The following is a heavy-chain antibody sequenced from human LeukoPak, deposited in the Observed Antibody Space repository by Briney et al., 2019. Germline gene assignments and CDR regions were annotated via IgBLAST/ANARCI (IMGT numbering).Heavy chain of an antibody. J-gene: IGHJ4*02. Sequence: GESLKISCKGSGYSFTTYWIAWVRQMPGKGLEWMGLIYPGDSDIRYSPSFQGQVTISADKSITTAYLQWSSLKASDTAMYYCARHGGTYAYDYWGQGTLVTVSS. D-gene: IGHD5-12*01. CDR1: GYSFTTYW. CDR2: IYPGDSDI. V-gene: IGHV5-51*01. CDR3: ARHGGTYAYDY.